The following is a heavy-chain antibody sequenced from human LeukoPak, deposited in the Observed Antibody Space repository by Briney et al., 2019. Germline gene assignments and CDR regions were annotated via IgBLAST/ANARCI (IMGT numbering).Heavy chain of an antibody. V-gene: IGHV3-23*01. CDR3: AKDRVYYYGSGSYFGY. Sequence: GGSLRLSCAASGITFSNYWMHWVRQAPVKGLEWVSAISGSGGSTYYADSVKGRFTISRDNSKNTLYLQMNSLRAEDTAVYYCAKDRVYYYGSGSYFGYWGQGTLVTVSS. J-gene: IGHJ4*02. CDR2: ISGSGGST. CDR1: GITFSNYW. D-gene: IGHD3-10*01.